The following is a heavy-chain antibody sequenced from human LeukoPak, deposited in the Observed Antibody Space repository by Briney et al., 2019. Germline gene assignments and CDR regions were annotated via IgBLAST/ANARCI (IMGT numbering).Heavy chain of an antibody. CDR3: ARDMGGAFDI. D-gene: IGHD1-26*01. V-gene: IGHV3-30*02. J-gene: IGHJ3*02. CDR1: GFTFNNYE. Sequence: GGSLRLSCAASGFTFNNYEMHWVRQAPGKGLEWVAFIRYDEDDKYYADSVKGRFTISRDNSKNTLYLQMNSLRAEDTAVYYCARDMGGAFDIWGQGTMVTVSS. CDR2: IRYDEDDK.